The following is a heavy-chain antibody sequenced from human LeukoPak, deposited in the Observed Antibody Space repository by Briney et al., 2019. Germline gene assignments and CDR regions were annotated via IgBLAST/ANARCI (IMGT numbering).Heavy chain of an antibody. V-gene: IGHV4-34*01. Sequence: SETLSLTCAVYGGSFSGCHWTWLRQSPGKGLEWIGDINPSGSTYYNPSLNSRLTISVDTSKNQFSLKLRSVAAADTDVYYCARGRHDITMIVVVMTSVCYYLDVWGKGTTVTVS. J-gene: IGHJ6*03. CDR2: INPSGST. CDR3: ARGRHDITMIVVVMTSVCYYLDV. D-gene: IGHD3-22*01. CDR1: GGSFSGCH.